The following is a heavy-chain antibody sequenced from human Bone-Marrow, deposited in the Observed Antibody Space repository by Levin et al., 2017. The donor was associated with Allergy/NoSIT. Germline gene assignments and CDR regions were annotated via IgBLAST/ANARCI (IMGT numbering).Heavy chain of an antibody. CDR3: AKETPLYS. J-gene: IGHJ4*02. CDR2: ISYDGSNK. Sequence: KGLEWVAVISYDGSNKFYADSVKGRFTISRDNSKNTMYLQMDSLRVDDTAVYYCAKETPLYSWGQGTLVTVSS. V-gene: IGHV3-30*18.